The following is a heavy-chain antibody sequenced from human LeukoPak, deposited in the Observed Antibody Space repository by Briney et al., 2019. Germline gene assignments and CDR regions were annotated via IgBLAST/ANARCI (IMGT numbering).Heavy chain of an antibody. J-gene: IGHJ6*02. CDR1: GFTFSSYG. CDR2: LWYDGSNK. Sequence: PGGSLRLSCAASGFTFSSYGMHWVRQAPGKGREGVADLWYDGSNKYYADSVKGRFTISRDNSKNTLYLQMNSLRAEDTAVYYCARDRVAGTWYYYYYGMDVWGQGTTVTVSS. D-gene: IGHD6-19*01. V-gene: IGHV3-33*01. CDR3: ARDRVAGTWYYYYYGMDV.